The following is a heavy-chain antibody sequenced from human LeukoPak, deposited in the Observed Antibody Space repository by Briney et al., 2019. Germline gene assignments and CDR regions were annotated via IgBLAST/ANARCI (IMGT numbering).Heavy chain of an antibody. V-gene: IGHV4-59*12. CDR1: GGSISSYY. Sequence: PSETLSLTCTVSGGSISSYYWSWIRQPLGKGLEWIGYIYYSGSTNYNPSLKSRVTISVDTSKNQFSLKLSSVTAADTAVYYCARDSGYDSSWFDPWGQGTLVTVSS. CDR2: IYYSGST. J-gene: IGHJ5*02. CDR3: ARDSGYDSSWFDP. D-gene: IGHD5-12*01.